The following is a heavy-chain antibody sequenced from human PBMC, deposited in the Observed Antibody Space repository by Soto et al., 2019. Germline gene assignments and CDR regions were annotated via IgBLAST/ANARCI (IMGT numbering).Heavy chain of an antibody. CDR3: ARGVHYESSGYYYFY. Sequence: GXSVKVSCXSSGVTFRSYASYWVRQAPGQGLECMGGIIPIFGTAKYAQKLQGRVTITADESTSTVYMEMRSLGSEDTAVYYCARGVHYESSGYYYFYWGQGTLVTVSS. J-gene: IGHJ4*02. V-gene: IGHV1-69*13. CDR2: IIPIFGTA. D-gene: IGHD3-22*01. CDR1: GVTFRSYA.